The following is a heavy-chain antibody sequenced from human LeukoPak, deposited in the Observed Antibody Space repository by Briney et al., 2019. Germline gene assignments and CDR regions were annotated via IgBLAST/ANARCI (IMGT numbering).Heavy chain of an antibody. CDR2: TKPDGSEK. D-gene: IGHD5-12*01. J-gene: IGHJ4*02. CDR1: GSSFNTYW. V-gene: IGHV3-7*01. CDR3: ATDGYNSARDS. Sequence: GGSLRLSCAASGSSFNTYWMSWVRQAPGKGLEWVANTKPDGSEKYYVDSVRGRFTISRDNAKSLLFLQMSNLRAEDTAIYYCATDGYNSARDSWGQGTQVTVSS.